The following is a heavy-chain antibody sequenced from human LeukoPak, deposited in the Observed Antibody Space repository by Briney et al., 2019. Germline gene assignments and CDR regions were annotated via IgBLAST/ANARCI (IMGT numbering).Heavy chain of an antibody. J-gene: IGHJ4*02. CDR1: GFTFDDYA. CDR2: ISWDGGST. V-gene: IGHV3-43D*04. CDR3: AKPNSSSWYGNFAY. D-gene: IGHD6-13*01. Sequence: PGGSLRLSCAASGFTFDDYAMHWVRQAPGKGLEWVSLISWDGGSTYYADSVKGRFTISRDNSKNSLYLQMNSLRAEDTALSYCAKPNSSSWYGNFAYWGQGTLVTVSS.